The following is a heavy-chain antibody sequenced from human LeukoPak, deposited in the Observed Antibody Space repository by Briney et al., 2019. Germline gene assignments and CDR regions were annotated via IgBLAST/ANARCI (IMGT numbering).Heavy chain of an antibody. J-gene: IGHJ4*02. CDR3: ARGELRGFDY. V-gene: IGHV4-30-2*01. CDR2: IYHSGST. CDR1: GGSISSGGYY. Sequence: SQTLSLTCTVSGGSISSGGYYWSWIRQPPGRGLEWIGYIYHSGSTYYNPSLKSRVTISVDTSKNQFSLKLSSVTAADTAVYYCARGELRGFDYWGQGTLVTVSS. D-gene: IGHD1-26*01.